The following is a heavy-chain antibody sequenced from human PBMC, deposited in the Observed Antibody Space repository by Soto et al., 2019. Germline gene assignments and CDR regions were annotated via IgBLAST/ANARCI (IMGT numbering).Heavy chain of an antibody. V-gene: IGHV5-51*01. J-gene: IGHJ4*02. CDR1: GNSFTTYL. CDR3: ARQGYSYGYDY. CDR2: IYPGDSDT. Sequence: PGESLKISCQGCGNSFTTYLIAWVRQMPGKGLEWMGIIYPGDSDTRYSPSFQGQVTISADKSISTAYLQWSSLKASDTAMYYCARQGYSYGYDYWGQGTQVTVSS. D-gene: IGHD5-18*01.